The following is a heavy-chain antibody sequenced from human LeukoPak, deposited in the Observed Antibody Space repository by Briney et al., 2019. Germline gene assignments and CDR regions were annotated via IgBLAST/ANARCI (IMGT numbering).Heavy chain of an antibody. D-gene: IGHD3-10*01. CDR3: ATHNRVYFTMVRGVTTDNYYCYYMDV. J-gene: IGHJ6*03. CDR2: IIPIFGTA. CDR1: GGTFSSYA. V-gene: IGHV1-69*13. Sequence: GASVKVSCRASGGTFSSYAISWVRQAPGQGLEWMGGIIPIFGTANYAQKFQGRVTITADESTSTAYMELSSLRSEDTAVYYCATHNRVYFTMVRGVTTDNYYCYYMDVWGKGTTVTISS.